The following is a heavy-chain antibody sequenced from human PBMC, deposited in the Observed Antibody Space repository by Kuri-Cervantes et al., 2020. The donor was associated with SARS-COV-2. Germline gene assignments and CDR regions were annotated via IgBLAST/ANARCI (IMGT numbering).Heavy chain of an antibody. D-gene: IGHD6-6*01. J-gene: IGHJ4*02. CDR3: AREAPALRSSPFDN. Sequence: GGSLRRSCAASGFTFSSYSMNWVRQAPGKGLEWVSSISSSSSYIYFADSVKGRFTISRDDSKSMLYLQMNSLSAEDTALYYCAREAPALRSSPFDNWGQGTLVTVSS. V-gene: IGHV3-21*01. CDR1: GFTFSSYS. CDR2: ISSSSSYI.